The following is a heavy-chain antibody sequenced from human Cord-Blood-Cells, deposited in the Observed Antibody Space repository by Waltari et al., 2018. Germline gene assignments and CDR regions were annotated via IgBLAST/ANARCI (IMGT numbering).Heavy chain of an antibody. CDR1: GGSISSYY. CDR3: ATTSQYGSGSYFAFDI. CDR2: IYYSGNA. J-gene: IGHJ3*02. V-gene: IGHV4-59*01. D-gene: IGHD3-10*01. Sequence: QVQLQESGPGLVKPSETLSLTCTVSGGSISSYYWSWIRQPPGKGLEWIGYIYYSGNANYSPALKSRVTISVDTSKNQFSLKLSSVTAADTAVYYCATTSQYGSGSYFAFDIWGQGTMVTVSS.